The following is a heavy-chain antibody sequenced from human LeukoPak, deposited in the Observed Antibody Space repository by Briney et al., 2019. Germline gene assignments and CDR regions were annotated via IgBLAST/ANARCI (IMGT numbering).Heavy chain of an antibody. Sequence: SQTLSPTCAISGDSVSSNSATWNWMRQSPSRGLEWLGRTYYRSKRYNDYAVSVRSRITIIPDTSKNQFSLQLISVTPEDTAVYYCGRGSLDYEVLDYYYYMDVWGKGTTVTVSS. CDR1: GDSVSSNSAT. V-gene: IGHV6-1*01. CDR3: GRGSLDYEVLDYYYYMDV. D-gene: IGHD4-17*01. J-gene: IGHJ6*03. CDR2: TYYRSKRYN.